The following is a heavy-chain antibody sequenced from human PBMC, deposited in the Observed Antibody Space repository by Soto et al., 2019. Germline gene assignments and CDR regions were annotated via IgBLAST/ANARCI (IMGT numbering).Heavy chain of an antibody. CDR3: XXXVXYCSGGGCYAWFDP. J-gene: IGHJ5*02. Sequence: EVQLVESGGGLVQPGGSLRLSCAASGLSFSDHGWNWVRQAPGKGLELISFISNGGGSTIYYADSVKGRFTIAREDDXXXXXXXXXXXXXXXXXLXXXXXXVXYCSGGGCYAWFDPWGQGTRVTVSS. CDR2: ISNGGGSTI. D-gene: IGHD2-15*01. CDR1: GLSFSDHG. V-gene: IGHV3-48*01.